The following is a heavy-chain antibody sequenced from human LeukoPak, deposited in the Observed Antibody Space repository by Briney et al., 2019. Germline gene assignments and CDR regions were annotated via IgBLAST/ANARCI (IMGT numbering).Heavy chain of an antibody. Sequence: SGTLSLTCAVSGVTISTNIWWNWVRQPPGKGLEWIGEIYHSGSTNCNPSLKSRVTISVDKSKNQFSLRLSSVTAADTAVYYCARSLGSGTAEKNWGQGTLVTVSS. CDR3: ARSLGSGTAEKN. V-gene: IGHV4-4*02. D-gene: IGHD3-10*01. J-gene: IGHJ4*02. CDR2: IYHSGST. CDR1: GVTISTNIW.